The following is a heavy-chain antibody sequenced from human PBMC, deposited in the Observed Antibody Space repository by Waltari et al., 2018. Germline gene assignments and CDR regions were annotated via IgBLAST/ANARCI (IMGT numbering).Heavy chain of an antibody. CDR3: ARDGGRGSSTPDFDY. Sequence: QVQLVQSGAEVKKPGASVKVSCKASGYTFTSYYMHWVRQAPGQGLEWMGIINPSGGSTSYAQKFQGRVTMTRDTSTSTVYMELSSLRSEDTAVYYCARDGGRGSSTPDFDYWGQGTLVTVSS. CDR2: INPSGGST. CDR1: GYTFTSYY. V-gene: IGHV1-46*01. J-gene: IGHJ4*02. D-gene: IGHD1-26*01.